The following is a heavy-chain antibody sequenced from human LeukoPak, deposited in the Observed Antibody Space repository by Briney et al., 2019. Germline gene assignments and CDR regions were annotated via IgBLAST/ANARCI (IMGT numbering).Heavy chain of an antibody. Sequence: ASVKVSCKASGFTFTSSAMQWVRQARGQRLEWIGWIVVGSGNTNYAQKFQERVTITRDMSTSTAYMELSSLRSEDTAVYYCAADLPYSYGSYYYMDVRGKGTTVTVSS. D-gene: IGHD5-18*01. CDR1: GFTFTSSA. V-gene: IGHV1-58*02. CDR3: AADLPYSYGSYYYMDV. J-gene: IGHJ6*03. CDR2: IVVGSGNT.